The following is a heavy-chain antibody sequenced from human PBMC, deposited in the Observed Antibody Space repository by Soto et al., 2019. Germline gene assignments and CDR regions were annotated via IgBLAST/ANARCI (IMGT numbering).Heavy chain of an antibody. CDR1: GGSISSYY. D-gene: IGHD6-19*01. CDR3: AREQWLDTYNWFDP. CDR2: IYYSGST. V-gene: IGHV4-59*01. J-gene: IGHJ5*02. Sequence: PSETLSLTCTVSGGSISSYYWSWIRQPPGKGLEWIGYIYYSGSTNYNPSLKSRVTISVDTSKNQFSLKLSSVTAADTAVYYCAREQWLDTYNWFDPWGQGTLVTASS.